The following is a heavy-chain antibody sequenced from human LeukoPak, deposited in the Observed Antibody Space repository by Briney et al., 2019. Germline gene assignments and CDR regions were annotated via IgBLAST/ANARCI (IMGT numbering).Heavy chain of an antibody. CDR3: ARQTRYWYFDL. CDR2: IYTSGST. Sequence: SQTLSLTCTVSGGSISSGSYYWSWIRQPAGKGLEWIGRIYTSGSTDYNPSLKSRVTISVDTSKNQFSLKLSSVTAADTAVYYCARQTRYWYFDLWGRGTLVTVSS. CDR1: GGSISSGSYY. V-gene: IGHV4-61*02. D-gene: IGHD4-23*01. J-gene: IGHJ2*01.